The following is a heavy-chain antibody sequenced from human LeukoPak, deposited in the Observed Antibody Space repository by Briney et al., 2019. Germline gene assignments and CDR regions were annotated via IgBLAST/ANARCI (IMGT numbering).Heavy chain of an antibody. CDR3: ATLDSTKSVL. CDR2: VKQDGTEK. D-gene: IGHD2-2*01. J-gene: IGHJ1*01. Sequence: GGSLRLSCVASGFRFGRDWISWVRQAPGKGLEWVACVKQDGTEKNYVVSVWGRFTVSVDNGKNSLYLQMNSLRAEDAAKYYCATLDSTKSVLWGRGTAVIVSS. V-gene: IGHV3-7*01. CDR1: GFRFGRDW.